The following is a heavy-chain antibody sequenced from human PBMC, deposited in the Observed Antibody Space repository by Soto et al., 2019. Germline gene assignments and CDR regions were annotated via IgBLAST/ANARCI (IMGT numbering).Heavy chain of an antibody. V-gene: IGHV4-34*01. CDR2: INHSVST. Sequence: WXILSPTWTVSGGSMSSYYWSWIPHPPWTGLALIGQINHSVSTNYNPSLKSRVTISVDTSKNQFSLKLTSVTAADTAVYYCARDKITGLFDYGVQGTLVXFS. J-gene: IGHJ4*02. CDR1: GGSMSSYY. CDR3: ARDKITGLFDY. D-gene: IGHD2-8*02.